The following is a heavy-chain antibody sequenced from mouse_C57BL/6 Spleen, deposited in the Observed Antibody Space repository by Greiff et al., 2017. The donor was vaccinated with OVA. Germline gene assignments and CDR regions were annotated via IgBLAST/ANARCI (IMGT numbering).Heavy chain of an antibody. CDR3: ARADYYPSY. CDR2: ISYDGSN. CDR1: GYSITSGYY. V-gene: IGHV3-6*01. Sequence: DVKLQESGPGLVKPSQSLSLTCSVTGYSITSGYYWNWIRQFPGNKLEWMGYISYDGSNNYNPSLKNRISITRDTSKNQFFLKLNSVTTEDTATYYCARADYYPSYWGQGTLVTVSA. D-gene: IGHD1-1*01. J-gene: IGHJ3*01.